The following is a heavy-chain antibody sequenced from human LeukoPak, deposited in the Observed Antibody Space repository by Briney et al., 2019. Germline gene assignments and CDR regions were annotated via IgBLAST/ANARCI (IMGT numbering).Heavy chain of an antibody. CDR1: GFTFSSYS. Sequence: GGSLRLSCAASGFTFSSYSMNWVRQAPGKGLEWVSSISSSSSYIYYADSVKGRFTISRDNAKNSLYLQMNSLRAEDTAVYYCARSRGITGYSYGKNDYWGQGTLVTVSS. J-gene: IGHJ4*02. CDR2: ISSSSSYI. CDR3: ARSRGITGYSYGKNDY. D-gene: IGHD5-18*01. V-gene: IGHV3-21*01.